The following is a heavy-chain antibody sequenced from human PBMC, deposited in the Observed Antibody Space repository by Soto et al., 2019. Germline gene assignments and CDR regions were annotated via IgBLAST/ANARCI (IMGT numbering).Heavy chain of an antibody. J-gene: IGHJ6*02. V-gene: IGHV3-21*01. Sequence: NPXASLRLSVAASGFTFSSYSMNGVRQAPGKGLEWVSSISSSSSYIYYADSVKGRFTISRDNAKNSLYLQMNSLRAEDTAVYYCARGKRSSSSAGGMDVWGQGTTVTVSS. CDR3: ARGKRSSSSAGGMDV. CDR2: ISSSSSYI. CDR1: GFTFSSYS. D-gene: IGHD6-13*01.